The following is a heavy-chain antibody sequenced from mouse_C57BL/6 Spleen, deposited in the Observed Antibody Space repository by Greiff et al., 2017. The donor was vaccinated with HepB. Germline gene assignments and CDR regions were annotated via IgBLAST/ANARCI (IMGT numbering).Heavy chain of an antibody. Sequence: QVQLQQSGPELVKPGASVKISCKASGYAFSSSWMNWVKQRPGKGLEWIGRIYPGDGDTNYNGKFKGKATLTADKSSSTAYMKLSSLTSEDSAVYFCAGRAVYDYYAMDYWGQGTSVTVSS. CDR2: IYPGDGDT. CDR1: GYAFSSSW. D-gene: IGHD1-1*01. CDR3: AGRAVYDYYAMDY. V-gene: IGHV1-82*01. J-gene: IGHJ4*01.